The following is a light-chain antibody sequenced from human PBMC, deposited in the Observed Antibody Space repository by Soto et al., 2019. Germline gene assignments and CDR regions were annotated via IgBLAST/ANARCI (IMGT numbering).Light chain of an antibody. Sequence: VLTQPPGTLSLSPGERATLSCRASQTVRNNYLAWYQQKPGQAPRLLIYDASSRATGIPDRFSGSGSGTDFTLAISRLEPEDFAVYYCQQYGSSPMTFGQGTRLEIK. J-gene: IGKJ5*01. CDR3: QQYGSSPMT. CDR1: QTVRNNY. CDR2: DAS. V-gene: IGKV3-20*01.